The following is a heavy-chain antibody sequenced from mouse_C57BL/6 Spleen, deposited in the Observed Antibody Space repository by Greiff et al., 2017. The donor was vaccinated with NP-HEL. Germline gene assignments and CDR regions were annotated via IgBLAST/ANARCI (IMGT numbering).Heavy chain of an antibody. CDR3: ARGGDYGYAWFAY. CDR1: GYTFTSYW. Sequence: VQLQQPGAELVRPGTSVKLSCKASGYTFTSYWMHWVKQRPGQGLEWIGVIDPSDSYTNYNQKFKGKATLTVDTSSSTAYMQLSSLTSEDSAVYYCARGGDYGYAWFAYWGQGTLVTVSA. V-gene: IGHV1-59*01. CDR2: IDPSDSYT. D-gene: IGHD2-2*01. J-gene: IGHJ3*01.